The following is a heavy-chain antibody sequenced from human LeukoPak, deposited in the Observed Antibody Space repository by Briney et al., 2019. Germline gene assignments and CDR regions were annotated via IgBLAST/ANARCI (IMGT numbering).Heavy chain of an antibody. CDR3: ARAVAAGRRFDY. Sequence: ASVKVSCKACGYTFTGYYIHWVRQAPGQGLEWMGTINPSGGSTTFAQKFQGRVTMTRDTSTSTLYMELSSLESDDTAMYFCARAVAAGRRFDYWGQGTLAIVSS. J-gene: IGHJ4*02. CDR2: INPSGGST. CDR1: GYTFTGYY. D-gene: IGHD6-13*01. V-gene: IGHV1-46*01.